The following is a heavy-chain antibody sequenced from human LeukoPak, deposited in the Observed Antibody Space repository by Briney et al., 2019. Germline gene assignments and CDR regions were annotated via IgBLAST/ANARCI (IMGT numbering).Heavy chain of an antibody. Sequence: GGSLRHSCAASGFIFSSYVMNWVRQAPGKGLEWVSTISGSSGNTYYADSVKGRFTISRDNSKNTLYLQMNSLRAEDTAVYYCAKDRGLRGDYVWASYRYMSVYWGQGTLVTVSS. D-gene: IGHD3-16*02. CDR2: ISGSSGNT. V-gene: IGHV3-23*01. CDR1: GFIFSSYV. J-gene: IGHJ4*02. CDR3: AKDRGLRGDYVWASYRYMSVY.